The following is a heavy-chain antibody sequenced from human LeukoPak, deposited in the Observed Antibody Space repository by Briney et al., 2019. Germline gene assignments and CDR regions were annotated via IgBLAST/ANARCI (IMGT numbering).Heavy chain of an antibody. J-gene: IGHJ4*02. CDR1: GGTFSSYA. CDR3: ARFDYGDYGLSI. Sequence: SVKVSCKASGGTFSSYAISWVRQAPGQGLEWMGGIIPIFGTANYAQKFQGRVTITADKSTSTAYMELSSLRSEDTAVYYCARFDYGDYGLSIWGQGTLVTVSS. D-gene: IGHD4-17*01. V-gene: IGHV1-69*06. CDR2: IIPIFGTA.